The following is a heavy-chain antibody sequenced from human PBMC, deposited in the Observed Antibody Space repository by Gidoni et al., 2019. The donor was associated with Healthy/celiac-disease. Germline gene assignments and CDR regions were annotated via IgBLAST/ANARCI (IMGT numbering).Heavy chain of an antibody. CDR1: GYSFTSYW. V-gene: IGHV5-51*01. D-gene: IGHD3-10*01. CDR2: IYPGDSDT. Sequence: EVQLVQSGAEVKKPGESLKISCKGSGYSFTSYWIGWVRQMPGKGLEWMGIIYPGDSDTRYSPSFQGQVTISADKSISTAYLQWSSLKASDTAMYYCARLRNYYGSGRPRENWFDPWGQGTLVTVSS. J-gene: IGHJ5*02. CDR3: ARLRNYYGSGRPRENWFDP.